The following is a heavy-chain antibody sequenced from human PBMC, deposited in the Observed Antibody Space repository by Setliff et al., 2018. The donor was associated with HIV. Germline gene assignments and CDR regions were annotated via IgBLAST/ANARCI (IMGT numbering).Heavy chain of an antibody. CDR1: GGSISSGSYY. D-gene: IGHD3-10*01. CDR2: IYTSGST. Sequence: PSETLSLTCTVSGGSISSGSYYWSWIRQPAGKGLEWIGHIYTSGSTNYNPSLKSRVTISVDTSKNQFSLKLSSVTAADTAVYYCARERSALLWKNWFDPWGQGTLVTVLL. CDR3: ARERSALLWKNWFDP. J-gene: IGHJ5*02. V-gene: IGHV4-61*09.